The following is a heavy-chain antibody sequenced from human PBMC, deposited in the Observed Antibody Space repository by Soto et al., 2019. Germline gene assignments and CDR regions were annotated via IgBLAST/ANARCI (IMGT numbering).Heavy chain of an antibody. V-gene: IGHV3-30*18. J-gene: IGHJ4*02. D-gene: IGHD6-19*01. Sequence: SLRLSCAASGFTFSSYGMHWVRQAPGKGLEWVAVISYDGSNKYYADSVKGRFTISRDNSKNTLYLQMNSLRAEDTAVCYCAKGGSGWYSGYFDYWGQGTLVTVSS. CDR3: AKGGSGWYSGYFDY. CDR1: GFTFSSYG. CDR2: ISYDGSNK.